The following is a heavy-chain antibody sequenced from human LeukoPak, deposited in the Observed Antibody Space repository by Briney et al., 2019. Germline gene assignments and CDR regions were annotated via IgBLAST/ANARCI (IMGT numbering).Heavy chain of an antibody. D-gene: IGHD1-26*01. Sequence: SETLSLTCGVYGGSFSGYYWSWTRQPPGKGLEWIGEINHSGSTNYNPSLKSRVTISLDTSTNKFSLRLSSVTAADTAVYYCATIKSVGPRYYYRDVWGKGTTVTVSS. V-gene: IGHV4-34*01. CDR2: INHSGST. J-gene: IGHJ6*03. CDR3: ATIKSVGPRYYYRDV. CDR1: GGSFSGYY.